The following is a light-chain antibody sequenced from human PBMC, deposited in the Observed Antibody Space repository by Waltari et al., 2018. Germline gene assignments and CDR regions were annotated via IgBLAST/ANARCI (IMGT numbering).Light chain of an antibody. CDR1: NIGSKS. Sequence: SYVLTHPPSVSVAPGQTARITGEGTNIGSKSVHWYQQKPGQAPVLVVYDDSDRPSGIPERFSGSNSGNTATLSISRVDAGDEADYYCQVCDNSGDRVVFGGGTKLTVL. J-gene: IGLJ2*01. CDR2: DDS. V-gene: IGLV3-21*02. CDR3: QVCDNSGDRVV.